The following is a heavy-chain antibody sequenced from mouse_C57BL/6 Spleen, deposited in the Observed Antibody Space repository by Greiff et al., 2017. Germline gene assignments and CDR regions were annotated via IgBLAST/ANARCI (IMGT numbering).Heavy chain of an antibody. V-gene: IGHV1-81*01. CDR3: ASHYYGSSYDFDY. D-gene: IGHD1-1*01. Sequence: QVQLKQSGAELARPGASVKLSCKASGYTFTSYGISWVKQRAGQGLEWIGEIYPRSGNTYYNEKFKGKATLTADKSSSTAYMELRSLTSEDSAVYFCASHYYGSSYDFDYGGQGTTLTVSS. CDR2: IYPRSGNT. J-gene: IGHJ2*01. CDR1: GYTFTSYG.